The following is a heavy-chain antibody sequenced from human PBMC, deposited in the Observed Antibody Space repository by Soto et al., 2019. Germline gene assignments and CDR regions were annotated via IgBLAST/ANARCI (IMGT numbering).Heavy chain of an antibody. CDR3: ARHKRVGMIVAADAFDI. CDR2: IYYSGST. CDR1: GGSISSSSYY. Sequence: PSETLSLTCTVSGGSISSSSYYWGWIRQPPGKGLEWIGSIYYSGSTYYNPSLKSRVTISVDTSKNQFSLKLSSVTAADTAVYYCARHKRVGMIVAADAFDIWGQGTMVTVSS. J-gene: IGHJ3*02. V-gene: IGHV4-39*01. D-gene: IGHD3-22*01.